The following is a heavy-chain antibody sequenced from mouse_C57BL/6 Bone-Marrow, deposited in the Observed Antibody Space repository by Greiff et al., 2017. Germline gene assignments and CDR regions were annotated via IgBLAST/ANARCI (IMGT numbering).Heavy chain of an antibody. V-gene: IGHV1-62-2*01. Sequence: VMLVESGAELVKPGASVKLSCKASGYTFTEYTIHWVKQRSGQGLEWIGWFYPGSGSIKYNEKFKDKATLTADKSSSTVYMELSRLTSEDSAVYFCARHAAYYSNFPDFDYWGQGTTLTVSS. CDR2: FYPGSGSI. J-gene: IGHJ2*01. CDR1: GYTFTEYT. D-gene: IGHD2-5*01. CDR3: ARHAAYYSNFPDFDY.